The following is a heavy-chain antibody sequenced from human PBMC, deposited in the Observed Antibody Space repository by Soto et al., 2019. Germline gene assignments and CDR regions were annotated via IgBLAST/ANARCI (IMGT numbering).Heavy chain of an antibody. CDR1: GFTFSSYA. Sequence: GGSLRLSCAASGFTFSSYAMHWVRQAPGKGLEWVAVISYDGSNKYYADSVKGRFTISRDNSKNTLYLQMNSLRAEDTAVYYCARSTRSGYSYGFFRDYYGMDVWGQGTTVTVSS. CDR3: ARSTRSGYSYGFFRDYYGMDV. CDR2: ISYDGSNK. D-gene: IGHD5-18*01. J-gene: IGHJ6*02. V-gene: IGHV3-30-3*01.